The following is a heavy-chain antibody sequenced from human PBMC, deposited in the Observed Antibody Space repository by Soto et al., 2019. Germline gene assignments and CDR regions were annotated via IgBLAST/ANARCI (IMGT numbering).Heavy chain of an antibody. Sequence: QLQLQESGPGLVKPSETLSLTCTVSGGSISSSSYYWGWIRQPPGKGLEWIGSIYYSGSTYYNPSLKSRVTISVDTSKNQLSLKLSAVTAADTAVYYCARHERGAHYYGSGSYLVWGQGTLVTVSS. V-gene: IGHV4-39*01. CDR1: GGSISSSSYY. D-gene: IGHD3-10*01. J-gene: IGHJ4*02. CDR2: IYYSGST. CDR3: ARHERGAHYYGSGSYLV.